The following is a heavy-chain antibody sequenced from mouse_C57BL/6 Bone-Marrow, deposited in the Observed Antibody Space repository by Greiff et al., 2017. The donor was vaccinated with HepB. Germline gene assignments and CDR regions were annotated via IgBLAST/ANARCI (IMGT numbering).Heavy chain of an antibody. CDR3: ARHEYYGSLDY. CDR1: GFTFSDYY. CDR2: ISNGGGST. J-gene: IGHJ2*01. Sequence: EVKLQESGGGLVQPGGSLKLSCAASGFTFSDYYMYWVRQTPEKRQEWVAYISNGGGSTYYPDTVKGRFTISRDNAKNTLYLQMSRLKSEDTAMYYCARHEYYGSLDYWGQGTTLTVSS. D-gene: IGHD1-1*01. V-gene: IGHV5-12*01.